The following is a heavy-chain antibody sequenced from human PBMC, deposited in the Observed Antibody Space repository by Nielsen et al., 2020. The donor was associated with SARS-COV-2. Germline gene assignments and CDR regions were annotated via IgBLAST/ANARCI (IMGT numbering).Heavy chain of an antibody. D-gene: IGHD3-3*01. CDR3: ARVDYDFWSGYNEPFDY. J-gene: IGHJ4*02. V-gene: IGHV5-51*01. Sequence: KVSCKGSGYSFTSYWIGWVRQMPGKGLEWMGIIYPGDSDTRYSPSFQGQVTISADKSISTAYLQWSSLKASDTAMYYCARVDYDFWSGYNEPFDYWGQGTLVTVSS. CDR2: IYPGDSDT. CDR1: GYSFTSYW.